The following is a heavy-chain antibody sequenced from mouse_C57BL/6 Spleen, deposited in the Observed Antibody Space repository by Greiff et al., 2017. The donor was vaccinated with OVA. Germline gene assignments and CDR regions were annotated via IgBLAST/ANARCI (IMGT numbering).Heavy chain of an antibody. CDR2: ISYDGSN. D-gene: IGHD1-1*01. Sequence: ESGPGLVKPSQSLSLTCSVTGYSITSGYYWNWIRQFPGNKLEWMGYISYDGSNNYNPSLKNRISITRDTSKNQFFLKLNSVTTEDTATYYCARDRENGSWYCDVWGTGTTVTVSS. CDR3: ARDRENGSWYCDV. V-gene: IGHV3-6*01. CDR1: GYSITSGYY. J-gene: IGHJ1*03.